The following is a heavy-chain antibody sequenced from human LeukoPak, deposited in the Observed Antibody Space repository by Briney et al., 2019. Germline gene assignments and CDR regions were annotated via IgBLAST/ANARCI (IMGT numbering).Heavy chain of an antibody. CDR3: VRAVSDYDILTGYSHWFDP. Sequence: PSETLSLTCTVSGGSISSSSYYWGWIRQPPGKGLEWIGSIYYSGSTYYNPSLKSRVTISVDTSKNQFSLKLSSVAAADTAVYYCVRAVSDYDILTGYSHWFDPWGQGTLVTVSS. V-gene: IGHV4-39*07. CDR2: IYYSGST. D-gene: IGHD3-9*01. J-gene: IGHJ5*02. CDR1: GGSISSSSYY.